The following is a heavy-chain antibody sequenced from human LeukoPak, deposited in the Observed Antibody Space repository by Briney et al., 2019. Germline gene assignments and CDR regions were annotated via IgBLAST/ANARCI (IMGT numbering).Heavy chain of an antibody. V-gene: IGHV4-59*01. CDR2: IYYSGST. CDR3: ARDSRYYDFWSGYWGPLNWFDP. CDR1: GGSISSYY. Sequence: SETLSLTCTVSGGSISSYYLSWIRQPPGKGLEWIGYIYYSGSTNYNPSLKSRGTISVDTSKNQFSLKLSSVTAADTAVYYCARDSRYYDFWSGYWGPLNWFDPWGQGTPVTVSS. J-gene: IGHJ5*02. D-gene: IGHD3-3*01.